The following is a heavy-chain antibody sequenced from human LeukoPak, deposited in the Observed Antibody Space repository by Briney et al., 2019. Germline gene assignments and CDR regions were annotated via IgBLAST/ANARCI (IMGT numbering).Heavy chain of an antibody. D-gene: IGHD2-2*01. V-gene: IGHV3-23*01. J-gene: IGHJ4*02. CDR3: AKRYCSSTSCYDDY. Sequence: GGSLRLSCAASGFTFSSYAMSWVRQAPGKGLEWVSAISGSGGSTYYADSVKGRFTISRDNSKNTLYLQMNSLRAEDTAVYYCAKRYCSSTSCYDDYWGQGTRVTVSS. CDR1: GFTFSSYA. CDR2: ISGSGGST.